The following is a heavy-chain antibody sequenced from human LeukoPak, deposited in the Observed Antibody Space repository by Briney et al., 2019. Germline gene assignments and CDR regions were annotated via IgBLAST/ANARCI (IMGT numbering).Heavy chain of an antibody. CDR3: AGGPPIPYIAVAGIDY. CDR1: GYTFTSYG. J-gene: IGHJ4*02. CDR2: ISAYNGNT. D-gene: IGHD6-19*01. V-gene: IGHV1-18*01. Sequence: ASVKVSCKASGYTFTSYGISWVRQAPGQGLEWMGWISAYNGNTNYAQKLQGRVTMTTDTSTSTAYMELRSLRSDDTAVYYCAGGPPIPYIAVAGIDYWGQGTLVTVSS.